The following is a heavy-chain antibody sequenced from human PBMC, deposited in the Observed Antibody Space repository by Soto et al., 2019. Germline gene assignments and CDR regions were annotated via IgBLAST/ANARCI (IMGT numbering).Heavy chain of an antibody. Sequence: QVQLVQSGAEVKKPGASVKVSCKASGYTFTSYGITWVRQAPGQGLEGMGWISAYNGNTNYAQKLQGRVTMTTDTSTSTAYMELRSLRSDDTAVYYCASYTYSSGWYSWFDPWGQGTLVTVSS. CDR2: ISAYNGNT. D-gene: IGHD6-19*01. CDR1: GYTFTSYG. V-gene: IGHV1-18*01. CDR3: ASYTYSSGWYSWFDP. J-gene: IGHJ5*02.